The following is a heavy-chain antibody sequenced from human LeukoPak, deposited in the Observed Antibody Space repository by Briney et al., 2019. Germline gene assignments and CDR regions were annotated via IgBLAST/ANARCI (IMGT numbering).Heavy chain of an antibody. CDR1: GGSFSGYY. J-gene: IGHJ4*02. Sequence: SETLSLTCAVYGGSFSGYYWSWIRQPPGKGLEWIGEINHSGSTNYNPSLKSRVTISVDTSKNQFSLKLSSVTAADTAVYYRARGPVLRYFDWPPHFDYWGQGTLVTVSS. D-gene: IGHD3-9*01. CDR3: ARGPVLRYFDWPPHFDY. CDR2: INHSGST. V-gene: IGHV4-34*01.